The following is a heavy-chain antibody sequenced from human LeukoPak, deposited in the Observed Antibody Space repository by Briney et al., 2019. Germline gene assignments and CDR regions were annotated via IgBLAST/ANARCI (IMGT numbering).Heavy chain of an antibody. J-gene: IGHJ6*02. CDR1: GGSISSSSYY. Sequence: PSETLSLTCTVSGGSISSSSYYWGWIRQPPGKGLEWIGYIYHSGSNNYNPSLKSRVTISVDMSKNQFSLKLSSVTAADTAVYYCARLNVDYYYGMDVWGQGTTVTVSS. CDR2: IYHSGSN. CDR3: ARLNVDYYYGMDV. V-gene: IGHV4-61*05. D-gene: IGHD2-15*01.